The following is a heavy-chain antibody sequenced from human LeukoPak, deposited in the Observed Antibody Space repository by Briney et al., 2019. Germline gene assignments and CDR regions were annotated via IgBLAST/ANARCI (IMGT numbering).Heavy chain of an antibody. CDR3: ARAEGSGYGSGGSCYQ. J-gene: IGHJ4*02. Sequence: ASVKVSCKASGYTFTSYDINWVRQATGQGLEWMGWMNPNSDNTGYAQKFQGRVTMTRNTSISTAYMELSSLRSEDTAVYYCARAEGSGYGSGGSCYQWGQGTLVTVSS. CDR1: GYTFTSYD. CDR2: MNPNSDNT. V-gene: IGHV1-8*01. D-gene: IGHD2-15*01.